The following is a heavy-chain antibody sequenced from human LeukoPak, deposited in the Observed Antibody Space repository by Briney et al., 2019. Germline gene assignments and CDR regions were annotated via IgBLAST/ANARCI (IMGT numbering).Heavy chain of an antibody. CDR3: ARDYVSGSFGP. CDR2: INSDGSST. J-gene: IGHJ5*02. V-gene: IGHV3-74*01. CDR1: GFTFSSYW. D-gene: IGHD3-10*01. Sequence: GGSLRLSCAASGFTFSSYWMHWVRQAPGKGLVWVSRINSDGSSTSYADSVKGRFTMSRDNSKNTLYLQMNSLRAEDTAVYYCARDYVSGSFGPWGQGTLVTVSS.